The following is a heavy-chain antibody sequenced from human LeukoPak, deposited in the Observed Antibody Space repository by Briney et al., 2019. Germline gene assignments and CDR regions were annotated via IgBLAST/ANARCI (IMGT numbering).Heavy chain of an antibody. Sequence: PSGTLSLTCAVSGGSISSSNWWSWVRQPPGKGLEWIGEIYHSGRTNYNPSLKSRVTISVDTSKNQFSLKLSSVTAADTAVYYCARHGDIVVVPAAFYYWGQGTLVTVSS. CDR1: GGSISSSNW. CDR3: ARHGDIVVVPAAFYY. D-gene: IGHD2-2*01. V-gene: IGHV4-4*02. CDR2: IYHSGRT. J-gene: IGHJ4*02.